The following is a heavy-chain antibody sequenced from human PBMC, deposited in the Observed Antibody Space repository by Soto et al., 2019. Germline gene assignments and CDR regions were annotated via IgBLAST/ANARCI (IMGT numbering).Heavy chain of an antibody. V-gene: IGHV3-23*01. D-gene: IGHD4-4*01. J-gene: IGHJ6*03. CDR2: ISGSGGST. CDR1: GFTFSSYA. CDR3: AKGGGSNYVQICPEFEYYYMDV. Sequence: GGSLRLSCAASGFTFSSYAMSWVRQAPGKGLEWVSAISGSGGSTYYADSVKGRFTISRDNSKNTLYLQMNSLRAEDTAVYYCAKGGGSNYVQICPEFEYYYMDVWGKGTTVTVSS.